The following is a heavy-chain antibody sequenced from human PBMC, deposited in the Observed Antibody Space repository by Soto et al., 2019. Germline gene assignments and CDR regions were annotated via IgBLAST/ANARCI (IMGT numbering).Heavy chain of an antibody. CDR3: VRDLHEPLETDALRVAN. D-gene: IGHD2-8*02. CDR1: GFTFSSYE. V-gene: IGHV3-48*03. CDR2: ISSTGSGT. Sequence: PGGSLRLSCAASGFTFSSYELHWFRQAPGKGLEWISYISSTGSGTLYADPVRGRFTMSRDNTKISVSLQMSSLRAEETAVYYCVRDLHEPLETDALRVANWGQGTQVTVSS. J-gene: IGHJ4*02.